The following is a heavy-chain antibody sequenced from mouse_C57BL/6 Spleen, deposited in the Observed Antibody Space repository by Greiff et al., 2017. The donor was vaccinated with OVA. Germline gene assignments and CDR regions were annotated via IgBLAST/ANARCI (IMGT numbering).Heavy chain of an antibody. V-gene: IGHV1-55*01. J-gene: IGHJ4*01. CDR2: IYPGSGST. Sequence: VQLQQPGAELVKPGASVKMSCKASGYTFTSYWITWVKQRPGQGLEWIGDIYPGSGSTNYNEKFKSKATLTVDTSSSTAYMQLSSLTSEDSAVYYCARRGGSSPYYYAMDYWGQGTSVTVSS. D-gene: IGHD1-1*01. CDR1: GYTFTSYW. CDR3: ARRGGSSPYYYAMDY.